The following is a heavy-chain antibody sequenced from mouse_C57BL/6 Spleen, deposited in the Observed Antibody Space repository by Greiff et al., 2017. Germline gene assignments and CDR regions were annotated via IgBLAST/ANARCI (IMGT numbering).Heavy chain of an antibody. CDR3: AREDSNWYCDV. V-gene: IGHV5-4*01. Sequence: EVQLVESGGGLVKPGGSLKLSCAASGFTFSSYAMSWVRQTPEKRLEWVATISDGGSYTYYPDNVKGRFTISRDNAKNNLYLQMSHLKSEDTAMYYCAREDSNWYCDVWGTGTTVTVSS. J-gene: IGHJ1*03. CDR1: GFTFSSYA. CDR2: ISDGGSYT. D-gene: IGHD2-5*01.